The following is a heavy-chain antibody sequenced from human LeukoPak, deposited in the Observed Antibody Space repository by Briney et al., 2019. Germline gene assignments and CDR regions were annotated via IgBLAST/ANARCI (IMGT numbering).Heavy chain of an antibody. J-gene: IGHJ4*02. V-gene: IGHV3-23*01. CDR3: AKGPRGKWVVVPAAIQGFDY. Sequence: GGSLRLSCAASGFTFSSYAMSWVRQAPGKGLEWVSGISGSGTSTYYADSVKGRFTISRDNSKNTLYLQMNSLRAEDTAAYYCAKGPRGKWVVVPAAIQGFDYWGQGTLVTVSS. CDR2: ISGSGTST. D-gene: IGHD2-2*02. CDR1: GFTFSSYA.